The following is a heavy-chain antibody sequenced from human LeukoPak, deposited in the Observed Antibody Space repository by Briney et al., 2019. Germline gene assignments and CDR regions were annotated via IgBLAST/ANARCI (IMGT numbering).Heavy chain of an antibody. CDR1: GFTFSNAW. D-gene: IGHD1-26*01. CDR3: ATGGATAPYYYYYYGLDV. Sequence: GGSLRLSCAASGFTFSNAWMSWVRQAPGKGLEWIGRVERKTDGGTTDYAAPVKGRFTISRDDSKNTLYLQMNSLKTEDTAVYFCATGGATAPYYYYYYGLDVWGQGTTVTVSS. CDR2: VERKTDGGTT. J-gene: IGHJ6*02. V-gene: IGHV3-15*04.